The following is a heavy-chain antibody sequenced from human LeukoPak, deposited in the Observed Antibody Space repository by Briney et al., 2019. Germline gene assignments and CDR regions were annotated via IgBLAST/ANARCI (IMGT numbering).Heavy chain of an antibody. D-gene: IGHD2-2*01. CDR2: ISPKSDFI. CDR3: ARADCSSSTCYLRRSWFDP. J-gene: IGHJ5*02. CDR1: GFSFNYYD. V-gene: IGHV3-21*01. Sequence: GGSLRLSCAGSGFSFNYYDMHWVRQAPGKGLEWVSSISPKSDFIYYSDSVRGRFTISRDNAENSLYLQMNSLRAEDTAVYYCARADCSSSTCYLRRSWFDPWGQGTLVTVSS.